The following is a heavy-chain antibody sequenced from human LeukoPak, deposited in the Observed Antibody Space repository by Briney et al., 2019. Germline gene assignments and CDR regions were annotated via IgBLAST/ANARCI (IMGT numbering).Heavy chain of an antibody. CDR3: ARTRPYYYGSGSRTYFDY. CDR1: GGSSSGYY. CDR2: INHSGST. J-gene: IGHJ4*02. D-gene: IGHD3-10*01. Sequence: PSETLSLTCAVYGGSSSGYYWSWIRQPPGKGLEWIGEINHSGSTNYNPSLKSRVTISVDTSKNQFSLKLSSVTAADTAVYYCARTRPYYYGSGSRTYFDYWGQGTLVTVSS. V-gene: IGHV4-34*01.